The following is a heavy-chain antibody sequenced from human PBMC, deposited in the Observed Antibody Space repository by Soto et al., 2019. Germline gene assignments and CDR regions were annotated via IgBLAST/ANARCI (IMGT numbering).Heavy chain of an antibody. Sequence: TSETLSLTCAVSNASISNDHWWTWVRQSPGKGLEWIGSIYYSGSTYYNPSLKSRVTISVDTSKNQFSLKLSSVTAADTAVYYCARSSIAARPVGCWFDPWGQGTLVTVSS. CDR2: IYYSGST. D-gene: IGHD6-6*01. V-gene: IGHV4-38-2*01. CDR3: ARSSIAARPVGCWFDP. CDR1: NASISNDHW. J-gene: IGHJ5*02.